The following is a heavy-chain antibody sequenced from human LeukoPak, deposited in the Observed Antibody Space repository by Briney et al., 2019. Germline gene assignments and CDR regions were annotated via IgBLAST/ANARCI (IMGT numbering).Heavy chain of an antibody. CDR3: ARGVEGSSYYDSSGKGNALDI. D-gene: IGHD3-22*01. CDR1: GFTFGDYA. V-gene: IGHV3-48*02. Sequence: GSLRLSCTASGFTFGDYAMNWVRQAPGKGLEWVSYINSNSKTIYYADSVKDRFTISRDNAKNSLYLQMDSLRDEDTAVYYCARGVEGSSYYDSSGKGNALDIWGQGTAVTASS. J-gene: IGHJ3*02. CDR2: INSNSKTI.